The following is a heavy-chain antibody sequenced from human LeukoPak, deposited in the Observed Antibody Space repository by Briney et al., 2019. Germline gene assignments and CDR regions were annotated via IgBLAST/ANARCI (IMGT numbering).Heavy chain of an antibody. D-gene: IGHD2-21*02. CDR1: GVSISHDY. CDR2: VYSDGTT. Sequence: PSETLSLTCSVSGVSISHDYWTWIRQPAGKGLEWIGRVYSDGTTNFNFFLKSRVTMSVDTSKNQFSLSLTPVTAADTGVYYCATYVTGSFSPYFDPWGQGTLVTVSS. CDR3: ATYVTGSFSPYFDP. V-gene: IGHV4-4*07. J-gene: IGHJ5*02.